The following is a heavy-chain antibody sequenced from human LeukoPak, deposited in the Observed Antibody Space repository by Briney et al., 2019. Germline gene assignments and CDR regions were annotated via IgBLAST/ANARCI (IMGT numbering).Heavy chain of an antibody. J-gene: IGHJ5*02. CDR3: MSIPNSAGFPNWFDP. Sequence: PGGSLRLSCAASGFTFSTSTMNWVRQAPGKGLEWVSSISSSNDYIYYADSVKGRFTISRDNAKNSLYLQMNSLRAEDTAVYYCMSIPNSAGFPNWFDPWAQGTLVTVSS. CDR2: ISSSNDYI. CDR1: GFTFSTST. V-gene: IGHV3-21*01. D-gene: IGHD6-19*01.